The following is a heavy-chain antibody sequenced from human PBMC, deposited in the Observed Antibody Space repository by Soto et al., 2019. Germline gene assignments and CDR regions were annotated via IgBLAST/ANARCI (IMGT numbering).Heavy chain of an antibody. V-gene: IGHV3-30*18. CDR3: AKDYLNIAVLDY. CDR2: ISYDGSNK. J-gene: IGHJ4*02. Sequence: QVQLVESGGGVVQPGRSLRLSCAASGFTFSSYGMHWVRQAPGKGLEWVAVISYDGSNKYYADSVKGRFTIPRDNSKNTRYLQMNSLRAEDTAVYYCAKDYLNIAVLDYWGQGTLVTVSS. CDR1: GFTFSSYG. D-gene: IGHD6-19*01.